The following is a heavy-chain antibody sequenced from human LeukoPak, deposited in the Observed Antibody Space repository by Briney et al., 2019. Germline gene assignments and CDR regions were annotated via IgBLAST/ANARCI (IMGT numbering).Heavy chain of an antibody. Sequence: ASVTVSFTSAAYSFTNYDYGLVWHAHGQGLEWMGWMNPNRGYTGYAQNFQGRVTFTWNTSMSTAYMELSSLRSEDTAVYYCARGWAGEFDDWGQGSLVTVSS. D-gene: IGHD3-10*01. CDR1: AYSFTNYD. CDR2: MNPNRGYT. V-gene: IGHV1-8*03. J-gene: IGHJ4*02. CDR3: ARGWAGEFDD.